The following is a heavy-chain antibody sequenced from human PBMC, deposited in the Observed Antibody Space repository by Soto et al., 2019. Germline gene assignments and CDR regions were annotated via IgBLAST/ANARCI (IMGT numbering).Heavy chain of an antibody. CDR2: IGTYNGNS. CDR1: GYSFDIDG. J-gene: IGHJ4*02. D-gene: IGHD6-19*01. CDR3: ARDAATVASYYFDL. Sequence: QVQLVQSGPEMRKPGDSVKVSCKASGYSFDIDGMTCVRQAPGQGLEWMGWIGTYNGNSDYAQKFQGRVTMTRDTSTTTAYMELRSLRSDDTAVYYCARDAATVASYYFDLWGQGTLVTVSS. V-gene: IGHV1-18*01.